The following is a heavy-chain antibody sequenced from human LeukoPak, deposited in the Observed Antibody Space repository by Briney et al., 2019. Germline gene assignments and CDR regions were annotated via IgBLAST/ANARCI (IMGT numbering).Heavy chain of an antibody. V-gene: IGHV3-49*03. CDR3: TRVRAVSWYFDY. CDR2: IRSKAYGGTT. D-gene: IGHD5/OR15-5a*01. Sequence: PGGSLRLSCTASGFTFGDYAMSWFRQAPGKGLEWVGFIRSKAYGGTTEYAASVKGRLTISRDDSKSIAYLQMNSLKTEDTAVYYCTRVRAVSWYFDYWGQGTLVTVSS. CDR1: GFTFGDYA. J-gene: IGHJ4*02.